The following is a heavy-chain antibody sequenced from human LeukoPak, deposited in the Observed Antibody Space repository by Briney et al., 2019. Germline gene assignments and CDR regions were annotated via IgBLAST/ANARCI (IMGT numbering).Heavy chain of an antibody. CDR2: ISYSGTT. J-gene: IGHJ4*02. Sequence: SETLSLTCTVSGGSISSRDNYWGWIRQPPGGGLEWLGYISYSGTTYYAPSLKSRLTISADTSNNQFSLSLSSVTAADTAVYYCARHSGYDRDWGQGTLDTVSS. V-gene: IGHV4-30-4*01. D-gene: IGHD5-12*01. CDR1: GGSISSRDNY. CDR3: ARHSGYDRD.